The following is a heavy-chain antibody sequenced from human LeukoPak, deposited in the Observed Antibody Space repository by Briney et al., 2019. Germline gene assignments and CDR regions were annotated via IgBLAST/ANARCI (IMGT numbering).Heavy chain of an antibody. J-gene: IGHJ6*02. V-gene: IGHV3-33*01. CDR1: RCTFSHYG. CDR2: IWYDGSNK. CDR3: ARDITMVRGAPYGMDV. D-gene: IGHD3-10*01. Sequence: PGGSLRLSCAPSRCTFSHYGKHGVRQAPGKGLEWVAVIWYDGSNKYYADSVKGRFTISRDNSKNTLYLQMNSLKADDTAVYYCARDITMVRGAPYGMDVWGQGTTVTVSS.